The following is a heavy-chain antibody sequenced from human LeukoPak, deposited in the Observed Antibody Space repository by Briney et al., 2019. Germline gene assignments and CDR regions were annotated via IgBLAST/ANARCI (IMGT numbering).Heavy chain of an antibody. CDR2: IYYSGST. D-gene: IGHD2-15*01. CDR3: ASDAPGLLGY. J-gene: IGHJ4*02. V-gene: IGHV4-59*01. CDR1: GDSISTYY. Sequence: SETLSLTCNVSGDSISTYYWSWIRQPPGKGLEWIGYIYYSGSTNYNPSLKSRVTISVDTSKNQFSLKLSSVTAADTAVYYCASDAPGLLGYWGQGTLVTVSS.